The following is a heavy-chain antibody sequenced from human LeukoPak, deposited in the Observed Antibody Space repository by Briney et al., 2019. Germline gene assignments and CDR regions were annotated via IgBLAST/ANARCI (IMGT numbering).Heavy chain of an antibody. CDR2: IYTNENT. CDR3: ARAAAAAGGQYFDY. CDR1: GGSISSSSYY. J-gene: IGHJ4*02. D-gene: IGHD6-13*01. V-gene: IGHV4-61*02. Sequence: SETLSLTCTVSGGSISSSSYYWSWIRQPAGKGLEWIGRIYTNENTNYNPSLRSRVTMSVDTSKNQFSLKLSSVTAADTAVYYCARAAAAAGGQYFDYWGQGTLVAVSS.